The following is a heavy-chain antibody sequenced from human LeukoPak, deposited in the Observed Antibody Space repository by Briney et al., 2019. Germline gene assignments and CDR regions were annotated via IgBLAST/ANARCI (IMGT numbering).Heavy chain of an antibody. Sequence: SETLSLTCTVSGYSISSGYYWGWIRQPPGKGLEWIGSIYHSGSTYYNPSLKSRVTISVDTSKNQFSLKLSSVTAADTAVYYCARDRVTIFGVVSGFQAFDIWGQGTMATVSS. J-gene: IGHJ3*02. D-gene: IGHD3-3*01. V-gene: IGHV4-38-2*02. CDR1: GYSISSGYY. CDR2: IYHSGST. CDR3: ARDRVTIFGVVSGFQAFDI.